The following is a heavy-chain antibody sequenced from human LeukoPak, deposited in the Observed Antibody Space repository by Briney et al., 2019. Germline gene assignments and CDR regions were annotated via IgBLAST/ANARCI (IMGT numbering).Heavy chain of an antibody. CDR2: INHSGSN. V-gene: IGHV4-34*01. CDR3: ARGWAVAALYGMDV. D-gene: IGHD6-19*01. Sequence: PSETLSLTCAVYGVSFSGYYWSWIRQPPGKGLEWIGEINHSGSNNYNPSLKSRVTISVDTSKNQFSLKLSSVTAADTAVYYCARGWAVAALYGMDVWGQGTTVTVSS. J-gene: IGHJ6*02. CDR1: GVSFSGYY.